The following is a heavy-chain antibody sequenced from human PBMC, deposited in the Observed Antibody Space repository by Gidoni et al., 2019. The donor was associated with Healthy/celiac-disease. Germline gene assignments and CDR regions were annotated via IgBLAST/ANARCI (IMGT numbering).Heavy chain of an antibody. V-gene: IGHV3-48*02. CDR3: ASVQYYYVWY. CDR1: GFTFSSQS. D-gene: IGHD3-10*02. Sequence: EVQLVESGGGLVQPGGSLRLSCAASGFTFSSQSMIWVRQAPGKGLEWVSYISSSSSTIYYADSVKGRFTISRDNAKNSLYLQMNSLRDEDTAVYYCASVQYYYVWYWGQGTLVTVSS. CDR2: ISSSSSTI. J-gene: IGHJ4*02.